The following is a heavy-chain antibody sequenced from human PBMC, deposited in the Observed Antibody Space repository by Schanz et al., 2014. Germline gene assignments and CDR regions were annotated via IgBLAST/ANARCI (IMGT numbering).Heavy chain of an antibody. V-gene: IGHV3-11*03. Sequence: QVHLLESGGGLVEPGGSLRLSCAASGFSFSDYYMSWIRQAPGKGLEWISFINTGSNYINYADSVKGRFTISRDNTKNTLFLQLNNLRTDDTAVYYCARKRGSGGQNWDFDLWGRGPLITVSS. J-gene: IGHJ2*01. CDR2: INTGSNYI. CDR1: GFSFSDYY. CDR3: ARKRGSGGQNWDFDL. D-gene: IGHD3-3*01.